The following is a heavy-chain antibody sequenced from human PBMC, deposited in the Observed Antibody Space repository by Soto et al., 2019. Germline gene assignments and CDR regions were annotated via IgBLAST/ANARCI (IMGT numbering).Heavy chain of an antibody. J-gene: IGHJ6*02. CDR1: GGSFSGYY. CDR3: ARGRELAYSSSWYFYYYYGMDV. Sequence: QVQLQQWGAGLLKPSETLSLTCAVYGGSFSGYYWSWIRQPPGKGLEWIGEINHSGSTNYNPSLKSRVTISVDTSKNQFALKLSSVTAADTAVYYCARGRELAYSSSWYFYYYYGMDVWGQGTTVTVSS. D-gene: IGHD6-13*01. V-gene: IGHV4-34*01. CDR2: INHSGST.